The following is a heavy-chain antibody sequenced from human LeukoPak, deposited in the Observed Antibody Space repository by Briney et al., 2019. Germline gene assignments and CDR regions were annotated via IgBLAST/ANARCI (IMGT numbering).Heavy chain of an antibody. Sequence: ASVKVSCKASGFTFTSSTMQWVRQARGQRLEWIGWIVVGSGNTNYAQKFQERVTITRDMSTSTVYMEVSSLRSEDTAVYYCAAGYYYSSGSSYMDVWGKGTTVTISS. V-gene: IGHV1-58*02. J-gene: IGHJ6*03. CDR1: GFTFTSST. CDR2: IVVGSGNT. D-gene: IGHD3-10*01. CDR3: AAGYYYSSGSSYMDV.